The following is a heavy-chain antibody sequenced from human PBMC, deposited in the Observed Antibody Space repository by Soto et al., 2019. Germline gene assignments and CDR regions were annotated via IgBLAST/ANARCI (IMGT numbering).Heavy chain of an antibody. J-gene: IGHJ4*02. CDR2: IIPLFGAA. CDR3: ETELGENPASPFDS. Sequence: QVQLVQSGAEVKKPGSSVKVSCKASGVTFTSETISWVRQAPGQGLEWMGGIIPLFGAANYAQKFQGRITITADESTSTVYMELSSLRSDDRAVYYGETELGENPASPFDSWGQGTMVTVSS. CDR1: GVTFTSET. D-gene: IGHD2-21*01. V-gene: IGHV1-69*01.